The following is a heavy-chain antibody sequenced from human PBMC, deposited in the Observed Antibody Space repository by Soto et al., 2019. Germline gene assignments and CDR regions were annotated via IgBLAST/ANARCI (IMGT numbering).Heavy chain of an antibody. Sequence: QVQLQQSGPGLVKPSQTLSLTCAISGDSVSSNSAAWNWIRQSPSRALEWLGRTYYRSKWYNDYAVSVKRRITINPATSKNQFSLQLNSVTPADTAVYYCAEAAGYSSTWYFDYWGQGTLVTVSS. J-gene: IGHJ4*02. CDR2: TYYRSKWYN. CDR3: AEAAGYSSTWYFDY. V-gene: IGHV6-1*01. D-gene: IGHD6-13*01. CDR1: GDSVSSNSAA.